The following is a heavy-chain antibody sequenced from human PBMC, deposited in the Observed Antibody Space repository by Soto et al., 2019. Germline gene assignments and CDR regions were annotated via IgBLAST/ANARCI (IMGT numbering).Heavy chain of an antibody. Sequence: SETLSLTCTVSGGSISSSSYYWGWIRQPPGKGLEWIGSIYYSGSTYYNPSLKSRVTISVDTSKNQFSLKLSSVTAADTAVYYCARRKNYYYYMDVWGKGTTVTVSS. CDR1: GGSISSSSYY. CDR2: IYYSGST. CDR3: ARRKNYYYYMDV. J-gene: IGHJ6*03. V-gene: IGHV4-39*01.